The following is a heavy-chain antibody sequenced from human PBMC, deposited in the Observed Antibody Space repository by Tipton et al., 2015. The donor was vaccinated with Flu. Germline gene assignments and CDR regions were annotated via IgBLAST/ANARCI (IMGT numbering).Heavy chain of an antibody. CDR1: GYTFTASF. Sequence: QVQLVQSGAEVKEPGASVKVSCKASGYTFTASFMHWVRQAPGQGLEWMGWINPNSGGTKYAQKFHDTVTMTRDTSISTAYMELNRLRSDDTALYYCATNSRDCGGGRCLDYWGQGTLVTVSS. D-gene: IGHD2-15*01. CDR3: ATNSRDCGGGRCLDY. V-gene: IGHV1-2*02. CDR2: INPNSGGT. J-gene: IGHJ4*02.